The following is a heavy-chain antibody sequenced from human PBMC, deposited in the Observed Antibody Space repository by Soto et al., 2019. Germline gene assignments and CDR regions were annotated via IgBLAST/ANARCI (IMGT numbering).Heavy chain of an antibody. Sequence: GESLKISCAASGFTFSSYWMSWVRQAPGKGLEWVANIKQDGSEKYYVDSVKGRFTISRDNAKNSLYLQMNSLRAEDTAVYYCARARWYFDLWGRGTLVTVSS. J-gene: IGHJ2*01. CDR1: GFTFSSYW. CDR2: IKQDGSEK. V-gene: IGHV3-7*03. CDR3: ARARWYFDL.